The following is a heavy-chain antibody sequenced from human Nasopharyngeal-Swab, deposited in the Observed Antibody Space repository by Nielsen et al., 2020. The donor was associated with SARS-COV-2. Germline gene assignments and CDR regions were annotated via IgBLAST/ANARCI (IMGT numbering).Heavy chain of an antibody. V-gene: IGHV3-53*01. CDR2: MNSGGST. D-gene: IGHD2-21*02. CDR1: GFTVSSNF. J-gene: IGHJ4*02. Sequence: GGSLRLSCAASGFTVSSNFMTWVRQAPGKGLEWVSLMNSGGSTYYAVSVKGRFTISRDTSKNTLYLQMNSLRAEDTAVYYCARDGQPGSDYYGLQNYFDYWGQGTLVTVSS. CDR3: ARDGQPGSDYYGLQNYFDY.